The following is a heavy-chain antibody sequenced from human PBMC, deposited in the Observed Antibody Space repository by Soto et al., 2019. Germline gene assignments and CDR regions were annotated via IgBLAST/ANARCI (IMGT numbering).Heavy chain of an antibody. V-gene: IGHV3-21*01. D-gene: IGHD2-2*01. CDR3: ARDILVESPIESWFDP. J-gene: IGHJ5*02. Sequence: PGGSLRLSCAASGFTFTNYNMNWVRQAPGKGLEWVSYISSSGSFIYYADSVRGRFTISRDNAKNSLYLQMRSLRAEDTAVYHCARDILVESPIESWFDPWGQGTLVTVSS. CDR2: ISSSGSFI. CDR1: GFTFTNYN.